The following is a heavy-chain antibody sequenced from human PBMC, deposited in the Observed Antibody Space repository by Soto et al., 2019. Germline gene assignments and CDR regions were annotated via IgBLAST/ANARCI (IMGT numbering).Heavy chain of an antibody. CDR1: GFAFSSYW. D-gene: IGHD6-13*01. J-gene: IGHJ4*02. Sequence: EVQLVESGGGLVQPGGSLRLSCAASGFAFSSYWMSWVRQAPGKGLEWVANIKQDGSEKYYVDSVKGRFTISRDNAKNSLYLQMNSLRAEDTAVYYGASTLAAAGHYWGQGTLVTVAS. CDR3: ASTLAAAGHY. V-gene: IGHV3-7*01. CDR2: IKQDGSEK.